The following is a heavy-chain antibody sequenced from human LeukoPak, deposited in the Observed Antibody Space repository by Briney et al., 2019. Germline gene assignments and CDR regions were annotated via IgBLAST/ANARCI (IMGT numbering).Heavy chain of an antibody. Sequence: SETLSLTCTVSGGSISSYYWSWIRQPPGKGLEWIGYIYYSGSTNYNPSLKSRVTISVDTSKNQYSLKLSSVTAADTAVYYCARAHSGSYPTGDYYYYGMDVWGQGTTVTVSS. V-gene: IGHV4-59*01. D-gene: IGHD1-26*01. CDR2: IYYSGST. J-gene: IGHJ6*02. CDR3: ARAHSGSYPTGDYYYYGMDV. CDR1: GGSISSYY.